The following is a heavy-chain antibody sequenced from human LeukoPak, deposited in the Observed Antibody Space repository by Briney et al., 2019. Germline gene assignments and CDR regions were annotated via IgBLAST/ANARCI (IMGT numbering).Heavy chain of an antibody. CDR3: ARDPIGGDYFDY. CDR1: GFTFSNYA. CDR2: ISSSSSYI. V-gene: IGHV3-21*01. D-gene: IGHD3-22*01. Sequence: GGSLRLSCAASGFTFSNYAMSWVRQAPGKGLEWVSSISSSSSYIYYADSVKGRFTISRDNAKNSLYLQMNSLRAEDTAVYYCARDPIGGDYFDYWGQGTLVTVSS. J-gene: IGHJ4*02.